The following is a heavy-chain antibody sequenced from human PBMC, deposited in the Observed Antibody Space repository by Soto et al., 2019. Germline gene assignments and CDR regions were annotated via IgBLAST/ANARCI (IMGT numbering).Heavy chain of an antibody. J-gene: IGHJ4*02. CDR2: ISYDGSNE. V-gene: IGHV3-30-3*01. CDR3: AGDYYGSGSSRDY. CDR1: RFTFSTYA. Sequence: PGGSLRLSCAASRFTFSTYAMHWVRQAPGKGLEWVAVISYDGSNEYYADSVKGRFTISRDNSKNTLYLQMNSLRAEDTAVYYCAGDYYGSGSSRDYWGQGTLVTVSS. D-gene: IGHD3-10*01.